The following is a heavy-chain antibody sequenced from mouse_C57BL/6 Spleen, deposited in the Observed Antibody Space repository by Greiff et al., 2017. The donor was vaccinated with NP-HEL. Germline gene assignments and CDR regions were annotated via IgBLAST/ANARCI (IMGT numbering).Heavy chain of an antibody. V-gene: IGHV14-3*01. D-gene: IGHD2-4*01. CDR1: GFNIKNTY. Sequence: EVQRVESVAELVRPGASVKLSCTASGFNIKNTYMHWVKQRPEQGLEWIGRIDPANGNTKYAPKFQGKATITADTSSNTAYLQLSSLTSEDTAIYYCARSWDYEGSFDYWGQGTTLTVSS. CDR3: ARSWDYEGSFDY. J-gene: IGHJ2*01. CDR2: IDPANGNT.